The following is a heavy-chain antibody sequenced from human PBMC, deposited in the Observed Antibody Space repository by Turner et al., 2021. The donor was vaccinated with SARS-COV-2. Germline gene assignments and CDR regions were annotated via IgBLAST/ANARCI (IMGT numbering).Heavy chain of an antibody. CDR2: ISYDGSNK. Sequence: QVQLVESGGGVVQPGRRLRPSCAASGFTFRNYGVHWVRQAPGKGLEWVAVISYDGSNKYYADSVKGRFTISRNNSKNTLYLQMNSLRAEDTAVYYCANSGGMYCSGGNCYSSYFDYWGQGTLVTVSS. D-gene: IGHD2-15*01. J-gene: IGHJ4*02. CDR3: ANSGGMYCSGGNCYSSYFDY. V-gene: IGHV3-30*18. CDR1: GFTFRNYG.